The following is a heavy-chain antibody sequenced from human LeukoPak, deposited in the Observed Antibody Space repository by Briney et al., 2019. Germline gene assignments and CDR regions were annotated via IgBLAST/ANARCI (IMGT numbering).Heavy chain of an antibody. J-gene: IGHJ3*01. CDR2: ISHRGRT. CDR1: GGSLSDYY. CDR3: ARRGDV. Sequence: SETLSLTCAVYGGSLSDYYWSWIRQSPGKGLEWIGEISHRGRTYYNLSLKSRVTISIDTSKNQFSLELNSVTAADTAVYYCARRGDVWGQGTLVTVSS. V-gene: IGHV4-34*01.